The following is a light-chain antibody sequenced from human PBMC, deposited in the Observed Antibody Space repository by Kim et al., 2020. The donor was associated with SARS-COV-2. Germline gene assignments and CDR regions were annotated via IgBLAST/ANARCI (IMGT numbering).Light chain of an antibody. J-gene: IGKJ4*01. V-gene: IGKV3-15*01. CDR2: GSS. CDR3: QQFNNWPLT. CDR1: QRVIIN. Sequence: VSPGEPATLSLRASQRVIINLAWYPHKPGHAPRLLIYGSSDRASSIPARFIGSGSGTEFTLTFSSLQSEVFAVYYCQQFNNWPLTFCGGTKVDIK.